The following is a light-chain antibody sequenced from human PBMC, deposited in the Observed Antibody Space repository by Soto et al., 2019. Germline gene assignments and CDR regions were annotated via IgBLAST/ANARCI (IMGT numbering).Light chain of an antibody. CDR2: GAS. CDR1: QSLTNN. CDR3: QQYNNWPPIT. J-gene: IGKJ5*01. Sequence: EIVMTQSPYTLSVSPGERATPSWRASQSLTNNYFAWYQQKPGRALRLVIDGASTRATGIPDRFSGSGCATDFTPTISRLEPEDFAVYYCQQYNNWPPITFGQGTRLEIK. V-gene: IGKV3D-15*01.